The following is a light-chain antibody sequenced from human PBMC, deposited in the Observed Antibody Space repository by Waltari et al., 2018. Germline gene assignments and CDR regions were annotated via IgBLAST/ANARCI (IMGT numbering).Light chain of an antibody. V-gene: IGKV3D-15*01. Sequence: EVVMTQSPATLSVSPGEGATVSCRASESVRTNVAWYQQTPGQAPRLIIYDASTRATGIPDRFSGSGSGTEFILSINSLQSEDFAIYYCQQYNKWPPWTFGQGTKVEIK. CDR2: DAS. J-gene: IGKJ1*01. CDR3: QQYNKWPPWT. CDR1: ESVRTN.